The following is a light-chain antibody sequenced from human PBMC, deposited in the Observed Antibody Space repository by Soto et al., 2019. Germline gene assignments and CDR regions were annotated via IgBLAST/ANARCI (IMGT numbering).Light chain of an antibody. J-gene: IGLJ1*01. CDR2: NVY. V-gene: IGLV2-14*03. CDR3: SSYTISRTYV. Sequence: QSVLTQPASVSGSPGQSITISCTGTNSDVGSYNYVSWHQQHPGKAPKLMIYNVYDRSSGISNRFSGSKSGNTASLTISGLQGEDEADYSCSSYTISRTYVFGTGTKVTVL. CDR1: NSDVGSYNY.